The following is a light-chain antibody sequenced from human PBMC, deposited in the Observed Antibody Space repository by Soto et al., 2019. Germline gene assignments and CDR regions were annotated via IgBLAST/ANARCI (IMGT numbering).Light chain of an antibody. V-gene: IGLV2-8*01. Sequence: QSVLTQPPSASGSPGQSVTISCTGTSSDVGGYNYASWYQQRPGKAPKLMIYEVSKRPSGVPDRFSGSKSGNTASLTVSGLQAEDEADYYCSSYAGSNTCYVFGTGTKVTVL. CDR3: SSYAGSNTCYV. CDR1: SSDVGGYNY. J-gene: IGLJ1*01. CDR2: EVS.